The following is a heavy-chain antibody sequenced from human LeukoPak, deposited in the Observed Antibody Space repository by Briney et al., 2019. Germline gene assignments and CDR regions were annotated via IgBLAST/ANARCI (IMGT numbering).Heavy chain of an antibody. J-gene: IGHJ4*02. D-gene: IGHD5-18*01. CDR2: IYHSGST. V-gene: IGHV4-38-2*01. CDR3: ARRSGYSYGYEY. Sequence: SETLSLTCAVSGYSISSGYYWGWIRQPPGKGLEWIGSIYHSGSTYYNPSLKSRVTISVDTSKNQFSLKLSSVTAADTAVYYCARRSGYSYGYEYWGQGTLVTVSS. CDR1: GYSISSGYY.